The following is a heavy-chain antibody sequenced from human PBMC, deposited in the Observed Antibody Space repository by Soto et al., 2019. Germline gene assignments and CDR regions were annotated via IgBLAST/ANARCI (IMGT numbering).Heavy chain of an antibody. D-gene: IGHD1-26*01. CDR3: AKVGPSYYYGMDV. CDR2: ISGSGRTI. CDR1: GVDFSSEV. V-gene: IGHV3-23*01. Sequence: GESLKISCAASGVDFSSEVMCWVRQAPGKGLEWVSSISGSGRTIYHADSMRGRFAISRDNSKNSLYLQLNDLRVDDTAVYYCAKVGPSYYYGMDVWGQGTTVTVSS. J-gene: IGHJ6*02.